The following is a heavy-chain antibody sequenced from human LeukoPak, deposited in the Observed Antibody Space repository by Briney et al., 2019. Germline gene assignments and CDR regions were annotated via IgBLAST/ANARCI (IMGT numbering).Heavy chain of an antibody. CDR3: AKVSRATYYYYYGMDV. CDR1: GFTFSSYA. Sequence: GGSLRLSCAASGFTFSSYAMHWVRQAPGKGLEWVAVISYDGSNKYYADSVKGRFTISRDNSKNTLYLQMNSLRAEDTAVYYCAKVSRATYYYYYGMDVWGQGTTVTVSS. D-gene: IGHD5-12*01. CDR2: ISYDGSNK. V-gene: IGHV3-30*04. J-gene: IGHJ6*02.